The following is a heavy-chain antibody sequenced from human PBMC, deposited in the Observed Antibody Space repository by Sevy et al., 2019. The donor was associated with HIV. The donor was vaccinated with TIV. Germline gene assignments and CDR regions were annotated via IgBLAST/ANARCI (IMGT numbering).Heavy chain of an antibody. J-gene: IGHJ6*02. V-gene: IGHV3-21*01. CDR2: ISSSSTYI. CDR1: GLTFSTYS. CDR3: ARDRDGSGSSGGYGMDV. D-gene: IGHD3-10*01. Sequence: GSLRLSCVDSGLTFSTYSMNWVRQAPGKGLEWVSSISSSSTYIYYADSVKGRFTISRDNAKKSLYLQMNSLRAEDTAVYYCARDRDGSGSSGGYGMDVWGQRTTVTVSS.